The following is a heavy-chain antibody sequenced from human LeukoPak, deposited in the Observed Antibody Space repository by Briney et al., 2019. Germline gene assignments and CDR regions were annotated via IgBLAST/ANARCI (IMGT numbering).Heavy chain of an antibody. CDR1: GFTFSSYS. Sequence: GGSLRLSCAASGFTFSSYSMNWVRQAPGKGLEWVSSISSSSSYIYYADSVKGRFTISRDNAKNSLYLQMNSLRAEDTAVYYCARDSPITTVIDYWGQGTLVTVS. V-gene: IGHV3-21*01. CDR3: ARDSPITTVIDY. J-gene: IGHJ4*02. D-gene: IGHD4-17*01. CDR2: ISSSSSYI.